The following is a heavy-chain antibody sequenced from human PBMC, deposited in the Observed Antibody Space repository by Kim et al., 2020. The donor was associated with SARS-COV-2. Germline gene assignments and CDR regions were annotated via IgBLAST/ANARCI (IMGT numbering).Heavy chain of an antibody. CDR3: AKDYYVTPTCMDV. Sequence: ADSVKGRFTISRDNAKNSLYLQMNILRAEDTALYYCAKDYYVTPTCMDVWGQGTTVTVSS. D-gene: IGHD3-16*01. V-gene: IGHV3-9*01. J-gene: IGHJ6*02.